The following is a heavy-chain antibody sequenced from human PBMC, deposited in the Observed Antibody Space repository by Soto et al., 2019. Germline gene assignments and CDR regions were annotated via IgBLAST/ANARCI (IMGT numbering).Heavy chain of an antibody. J-gene: IGHJ3*02. CDR2: IKEDGSEK. CDR3: AKIIKEYCTPISCAPEAFDI. Sequence: GGSLRLSCGASGFTFSTYWMSWVRQAPGKGLEWVANIKEDGSEKYYVDSMKGRFTISRDNAKNSLYLQMNSLRAEDTAVYFCAKIIKEYCTPISCAPEAFDIWGQGTMVTVSS. CDR1: GFTFSTYW. D-gene: IGHD2-8*01. V-gene: IGHV3-7*01.